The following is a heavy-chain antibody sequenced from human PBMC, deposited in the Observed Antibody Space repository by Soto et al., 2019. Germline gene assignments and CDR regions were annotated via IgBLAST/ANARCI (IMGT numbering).Heavy chain of an antibody. J-gene: IGHJ4*02. V-gene: IGHV1-46*01. CDR3: ALPKNTLGWYNF. CDR2: INPNGGST. Sequence: QVQVVQSGAEVKKPGASVKVSCKTSGYTFINYHFHWVRQAPGQGLEWMGAINPNGGSTTYAQHLQGRITMTSDASTSTVYMDLSSLRSDDTAVYYCALPKNTLGWYNFWGQGSLVTVS. CDR1: GYTFINYH. D-gene: IGHD6-19*01.